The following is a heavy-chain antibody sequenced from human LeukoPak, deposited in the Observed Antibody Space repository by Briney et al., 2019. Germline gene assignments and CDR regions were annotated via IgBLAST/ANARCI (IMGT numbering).Heavy chain of an antibody. CDR2: IYYSGST. D-gene: IGHD3-22*01. CDR3: ARVSLPPYYYDSSGYPRFDY. CDR1: GGSISSGDYY. V-gene: IGHV4-30-4*08. Sequence: SETLSLTCTVSGGSISSGDYYWSWIRQPPGKGLEWIGYIYYSGSTYYNPSLKSRVTISVDTSKNQFSLKLSSVTAADTAVYYCARVSLPPYYYDSSGYPRFDYWGQGTLVTVSS. J-gene: IGHJ4*02.